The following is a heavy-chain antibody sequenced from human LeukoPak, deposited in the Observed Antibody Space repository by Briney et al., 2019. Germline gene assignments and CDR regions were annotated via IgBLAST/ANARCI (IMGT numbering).Heavy chain of an antibody. J-gene: IGHJ6*03. CDR2: ISWDGDGT. CDR3: AKDDRDFDWNYMDV. V-gene: IGHV3-43*01. D-gene: IGHD3-9*01. Sequence: GGSLRLSCAASGFTFDDYTMHWVRHVPGKGLQWVALISWDGDGTYYADSVKGRFTISRDNSKNSLYLQMNSLRTEDTALYYCAKDDRDFDWNYMDVWGKGTTVTISS. CDR1: GFTFDDYT.